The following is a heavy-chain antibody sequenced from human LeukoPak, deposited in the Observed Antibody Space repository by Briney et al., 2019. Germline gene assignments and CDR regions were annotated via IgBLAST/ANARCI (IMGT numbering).Heavy chain of an antibody. V-gene: IGHV1-69*06. CDR3: ARGVFGELLPDYYYYGMDL. CDR2: IIPIFGTA. CDR1: GGTFSSYA. J-gene: IGHJ6*02. Sequence: SVKVSCKASGGTFSSYAISWVRQAPGQGLEWMGGIIPIFGTANYAQKFQGRVTITADKSTSTAYMELSSLRSEDTAVYYCARGVFGELLPDYYYYGMDLWGQGTTVTVSS. D-gene: IGHD3-10*02.